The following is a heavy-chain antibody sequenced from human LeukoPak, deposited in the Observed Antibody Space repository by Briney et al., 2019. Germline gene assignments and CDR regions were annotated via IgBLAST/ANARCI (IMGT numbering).Heavy chain of an antibody. J-gene: IGHJ4*02. CDR2: ISHDGSNE. V-gene: IGHV3-30*18. CDR1: GFTFSSYG. Sequence: GGSLRLSCAASGFTFSSYGMHWVRQAPGQGLEWVAAISHDGSNEYYADSVKGRFTISRDNSKNTLYLQMNSLRAEDTAVYYCAKDLRFLEWFDYWGQGTLVTVSS. CDR3: AKDLRFLEWFDY. D-gene: IGHD3-3*01.